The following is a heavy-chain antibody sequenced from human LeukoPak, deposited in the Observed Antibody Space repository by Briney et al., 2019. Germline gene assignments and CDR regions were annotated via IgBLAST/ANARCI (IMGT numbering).Heavy chain of an antibody. Sequence: SVKVSCKASGDTFSSYAISWVRQAPGQGLEWMGGIIPIFGTANYAQKFQGRVTITADESTSTAYMELSSLRSEDTAVYYCATHEANYYYYYDMDVWGKGTTVTVSS. V-gene: IGHV1-69*01. CDR1: GDTFSSYA. J-gene: IGHJ6*03. CDR3: ATHEANYYYYYDMDV. CDR2: IIPIFGTA.